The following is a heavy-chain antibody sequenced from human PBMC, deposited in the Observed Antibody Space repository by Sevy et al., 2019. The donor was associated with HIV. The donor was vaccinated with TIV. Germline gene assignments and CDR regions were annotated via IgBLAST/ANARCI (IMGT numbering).Heavy chain of an antibody. CDR1: GASITSYY. CDR3: ARDHLSQGLDP. J-gene: IGHJ5*02. V-gene: IGHV4-59*12. Sequence: SETLSLTCSVSGASITSYYWSWIRQPPGKGLGWIGYIFHSGDSNYNPSLKSRVAMSVDTSKNQFSLRLASVSAADTAVYYCARDHLSQGLDPWGQGILVTVSS. CDR2: IFHSGDS. D-gene: IGHD3-3*02.